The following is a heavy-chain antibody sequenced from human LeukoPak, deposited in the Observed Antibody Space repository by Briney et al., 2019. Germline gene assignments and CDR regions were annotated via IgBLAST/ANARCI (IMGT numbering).Heavy chain of an antibody. D-gene: IGHD3-10*01. CDR2: INPDSGGT. J-gene: IGHJ6*02. Sequence: GASVKVSCKASGYTFTGYYMHWVRQAPGQGLEWMGWINPDSGGTNYAQKFQGRVTMTRDTSISTAYMELSRLRSDDTAVYYCARESYYYGSGYYYGMDVWGQGTTVTVSS. V-gene: IGHV1-2*02. CDR3: ARESYYYGSGYYYGMDV. CDR1: GYTFTGYY.